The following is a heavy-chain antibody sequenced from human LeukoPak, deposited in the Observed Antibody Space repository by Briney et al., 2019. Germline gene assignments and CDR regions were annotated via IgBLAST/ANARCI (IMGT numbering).Heavy chain of an antibody. CDR3: ARLKGSGSYGY. CDR2: IYPGDSDT. CDR1: GLHLTSYW. Sequence: GESLKISCKGSGLHLTSYWIGWVRQMPGTGREWMGIIYPGDSDTRYSPSFQGQVTISADKSISTGYLQCSRLKALDTAMYYCARLKGSGSYGYWGQGTLVTVSS. D-gene: IGHD3-10*01. V-gene: IGHV5-51*01. J-gene: IGHJ4*02.